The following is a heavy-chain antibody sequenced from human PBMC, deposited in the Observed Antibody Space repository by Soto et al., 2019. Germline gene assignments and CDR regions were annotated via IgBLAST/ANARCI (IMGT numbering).Heavy chain of an antibody. CDR3: AKDLAAAGTISPD. J-gene: IGHJ4*02. CDR1: GYTFTNND. D-gene: IGHD6-13*01. V-gene: IGHV1-8*01. Sequence: GXSVKVSCKASGYTFTNNDVSWVRQATGQGLEWMGWMNPGSGDTGYAQKFQGRVTMTRDISIATAYMELSSLRAEDTAVYYCAKDLAAAGTISPDWGQGTLVTVSS. CDR2: MNPGSGDT.